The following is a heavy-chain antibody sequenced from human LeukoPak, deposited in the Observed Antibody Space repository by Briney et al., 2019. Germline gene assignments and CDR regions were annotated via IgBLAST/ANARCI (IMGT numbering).Heavy chain of an antibody. Sequence: GGSLRLSCAASGFTFDDYAMHWVRQAPGKGPEWVSGISWNSGSIGYADSVKGRFTISRDNAKNSLYLQMNSLRAEDMASYYCAKDIGGGVVPAAIDYWGQGTLVTVSS. CDR2: ISWNSGSI. CDR3: AKDIGGGVVPAAIDY. CDR1: GFTFDDYA. V-gene: IGHV3-9*03. J-gene: IGHJ4*02. D-gene: IGHD2-2*02.